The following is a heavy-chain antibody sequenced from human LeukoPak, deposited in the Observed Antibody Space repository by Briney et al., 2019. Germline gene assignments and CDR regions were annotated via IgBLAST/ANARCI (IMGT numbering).Heavy chain of an antibody. Sequence: ASVKVSCKASGYTFTSYYMHWVRQAPGQGLEWMGIINPSGGSTTYAQKFRGRVTMTRDTSTSTVCMELSSLRSEDTAVYYCARDSDTAMGGHAFDIWGQGTMVTVSS. V-gene: IGHV1-46*01. CDR3: ARDSDTAMGGHAFDI. J-gene: IGHJ3*02. CDR1: GYTFTSYY. D-gene: IGHD5-18*01. CDR2: INPSGGST.